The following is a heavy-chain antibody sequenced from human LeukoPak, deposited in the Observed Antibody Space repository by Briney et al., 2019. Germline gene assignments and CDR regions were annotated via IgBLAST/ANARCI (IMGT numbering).Heavy chain of an antibody. CDR3: ARVVLGYYYGSGSYPDY. CDR2: ISSSSSYI. Sequence: GGSLRLSCAASGFTFSSYSMNWVRQAPGKGLEWVSSISSSSSYIYYADSVKGRFTISRDNAKNSLYLQMNSLRAEDTAVYYCARVVLGYYYGSGSYPDYWGQGTLVTVSS. V-gene: IGHV3-21*01. D-gene: IGHD3-10*01. J-gene: IGHJ4*02. CDR1: GFTFSSYS.